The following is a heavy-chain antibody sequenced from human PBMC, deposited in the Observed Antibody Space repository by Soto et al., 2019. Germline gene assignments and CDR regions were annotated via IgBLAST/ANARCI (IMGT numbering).Heavy chain of an antibody. CDR2: IHSGGST. V-gene: IGHV3-66*01. Sequence: EVQLVESGGGLVQPGGSLRLSCAASGFTVSSNYMSWVRQAPGKGLEWVSVIHSGGSTYYADSVKGRFTISRDNSMDTLYLQMNSLRAEDTAVYYCAREGFTSSSRGLDYWGQGTLVTVSS. CDR1: GFTVSSNY. D-gene: IGHD6-6*01. CDR3: AREGFTSSSRGLDY. J-gene: IGHJ4*02.